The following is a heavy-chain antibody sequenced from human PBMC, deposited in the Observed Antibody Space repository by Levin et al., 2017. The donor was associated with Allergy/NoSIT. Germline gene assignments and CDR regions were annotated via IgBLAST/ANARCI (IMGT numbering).Heavy chain of an antibody. Sequence: ASVKVSCAASGFTFSSYWMSWVRQAPGKGLEWVANIKQDGSEKYYVDSVKGRFTISRDNAKNSLYLQMNSLRAEDTAVYYCARDYVWGSYRFDYWGQGTLVTVSS. J-gene: IGHJ4*02. CDR1: GFTFSSYW. D-gene: IGHD3-16*02. V-gene: IGHV3-7*01. CDR2: IKQDGSEK. CDR3: ARDYVWGSYRFDY.